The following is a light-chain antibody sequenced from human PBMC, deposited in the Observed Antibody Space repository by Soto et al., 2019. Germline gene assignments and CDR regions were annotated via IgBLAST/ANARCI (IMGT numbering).Light chain of an antibody. V-gene: IGKV3-11*01. Sequence: EIVLTQSPATLSLSPGERATLSCRASQSVSSYLAWYQQKPGQAPRLLIYDASNRATGIPARFSGSGSGTDFSLNIRSLDPEAFAVYSSQPRSNRPPRTFIGGTKVEMK. CDR2: DAS. CDR1: QSVSSY. CDR3: QPRSNRPPRT. J-gene: IGKJ4*01.